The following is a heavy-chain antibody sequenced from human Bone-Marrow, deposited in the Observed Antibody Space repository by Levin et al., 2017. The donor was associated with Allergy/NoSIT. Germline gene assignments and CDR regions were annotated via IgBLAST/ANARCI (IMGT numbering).Heavy chain of an antibody. J-gene: IGHJ4*02. CDR3: AKEGGQRQYDY. D-gene: IGHD2-2*01. V-gene: IGHV3-23*01. CDR1: GFTFNKFA. Sequence: GGSLRLSCTTSGFTFNKFAMSWVRQAPGKGLEWVSAISGGGGSTYYADSVKGRFTISRDNSKSTLYLQMNSLRAEDTALYYCAKEGGQRQYDYWGQGTLVTVSS. CDR2: ISGGGGST.